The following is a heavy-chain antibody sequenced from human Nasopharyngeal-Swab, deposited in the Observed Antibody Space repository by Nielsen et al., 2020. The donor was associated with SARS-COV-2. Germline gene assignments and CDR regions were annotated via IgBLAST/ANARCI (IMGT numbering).Heavy chain of an antibody. D-gene: IGHD4-17*01. CDR3: ARGGTVTTDT. J-gene: IGHJ5*02. CDR2: IYYSGST. Sequence: SETLSLTCTVSGYSISSGYYWGWIRQPPGKGLEWIGSIYYSGSTYYNPSLKSRVTISVDTSKNQFSLKLSSVTAADTAVYYCARGGTVTTDTWGQGTLVTVSS. V-gene: IGHV4-38-2*02. CDR1: GYSISSGYY.